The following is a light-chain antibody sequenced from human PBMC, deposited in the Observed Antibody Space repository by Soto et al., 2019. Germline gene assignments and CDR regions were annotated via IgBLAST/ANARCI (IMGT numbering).Light chain of an antibody. J-gene: IGKJ5*01. CDR3: QQRSIWPPIT. CDR1: QSVSNY. Sequence: EVVLTQSPATLSLSPGERATLSCRASQSVSNYLAWYQQKPGQAPRLLIYDASSRATGIPDRFSGSGSGSDFTLTISSLEPEDFAVYYCQQRSIWPPITFGQGTRLEIK. CDR2: DAS. V-gene: IGKV3-11*01.